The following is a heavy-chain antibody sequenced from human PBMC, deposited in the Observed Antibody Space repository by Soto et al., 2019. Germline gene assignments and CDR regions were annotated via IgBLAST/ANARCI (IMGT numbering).Heavy chain of an antibody. J-gene: IGHJ4*02. Sequence: LTCSVSSDSMNSGGYYWSWIRQHPGKGLEWIGYIYSNGDTYYNPSLKSRVTISVDTSKNQFSLNLTSVTAADTAVYYCARGRSFRLVGVPLDSWGQGTLVTVSS. V-gene: IGHV4-31*03. CDR1: SDSMNSGGYY. D-gene: IGHD3-16*02. CDR2: IYSNGDT. CDR3: ARGRSFRLVGVPLDS.